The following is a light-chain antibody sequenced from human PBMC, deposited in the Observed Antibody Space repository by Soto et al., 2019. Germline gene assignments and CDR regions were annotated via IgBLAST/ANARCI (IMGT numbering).Light chain of an antibody. CDR2: DAS. V-gene: IGKV1-33*01. CDR3: QQYENRPT. Sequence: DIQMTHSPSSLSASVGDRVTITCQASQNINNYLNWYQQKPGRAPKLLIYDASNLEAGVPSRFRGSGSATDFTFTISRLQPEDIATYYCQQYENRPTFGQGTRLEIX. CDR1: QNINNY. J-gene: IGKJ5*01.